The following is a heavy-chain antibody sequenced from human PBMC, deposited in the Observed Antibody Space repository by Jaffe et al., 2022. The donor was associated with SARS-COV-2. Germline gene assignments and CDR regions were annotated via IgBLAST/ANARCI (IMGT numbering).Heavy chain of an antibody. CDR3: ARGHGVLRYFDEGYYYYGMDV. Sequence: QVQLVQSGAEVKKPGASVKVSCKASGYTFTGYYMHWVRQAPGQGLEWMGRINPNSGGTNYAQKFQGRVTMTRDTSISTAYMELSRLRSDDTAVYYCARGHGVLRYFDEGYYYYGMDVWGQGTTVTVSS. J-gene: IGHJ6*02. CDR1: GYTFTGYY. D-gene: IGHD3-9*01. V-gene: IGHV1-2*06. CDR2: INPNSGGT.